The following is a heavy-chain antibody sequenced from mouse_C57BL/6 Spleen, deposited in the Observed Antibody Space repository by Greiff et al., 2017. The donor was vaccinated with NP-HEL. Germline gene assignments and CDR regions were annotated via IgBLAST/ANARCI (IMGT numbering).Heavy chain of an antibody. Sequence: VQLQQSGPELVKPGASVKISCKASGYTFTDYYMNWVKQSHGKSLEWIGDINPNNGGTSYNQKFKGKATLTVDKSSSTAYMELRSLTSEDSAVYYCARTELGRGGYYFDYWGQGTTLTVSS. CDR1: GYTFTDYY. V-gene: IGHV1-26*01. CDR3: ARTELGRGGYYFDY. D-gene: IGHD4-1*01. J-gene: IGHJ2*01. CDR2: INPNNGGT.